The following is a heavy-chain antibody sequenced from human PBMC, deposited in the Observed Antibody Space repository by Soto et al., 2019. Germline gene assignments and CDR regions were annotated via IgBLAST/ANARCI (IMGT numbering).Heavy chain of an antibody. V-gene: IGHV3-74*01. CDR2: INDDGIST. Sequence: PGGSLRLSCAASGFTFSMYWMLWVRQVPGKGPEWVSRINDDGISTNYADSVKGRFTISRDNAKNTLYLQMNALRVEDTAVYYCTRGPRSTSTGTGAFWGQGTLVTVSS. CDR1: GFTFSMYW. J-gene: IGHJ4*02. D-gene: IGHD1-1*01. CDR3: TRGPRSTSTGTGAF.